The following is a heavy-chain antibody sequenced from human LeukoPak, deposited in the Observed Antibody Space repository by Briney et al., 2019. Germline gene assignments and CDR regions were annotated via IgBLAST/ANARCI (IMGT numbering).Heavy chain of an antibody. CDR2: INPNSGGT. V-gene: IGHV1-2*02. Sequence: ASVKVSRKASGYTFTTYDVSWVRQAPGQGLEWMGWINPNSGGTNYAQKFQGRVTMTRDTSISTAYMELSRLRSDDTAVYYCARLVPYYYDSSGYYPYYFDYWGQGTLVTVSS. D-gene: IGHD3-22*01. CDR3: ARLVPYYYDSSGYYPYYFDY. J-gene: IGHJ4*02. CDR1: GYTFTTYD.